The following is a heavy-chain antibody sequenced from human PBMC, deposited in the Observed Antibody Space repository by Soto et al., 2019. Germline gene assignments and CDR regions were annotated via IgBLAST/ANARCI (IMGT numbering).Heavy chain of an antibody. J-gene: IGHJ4*02. Sequence: GGSLRLSCAASGFTFSSYTMNWVRQAPGKGLEWVSCISLSGSDMYYAGSVKGRFTISRDNAKNSLSLQMNSLRAEDTAVYYCVRDHIWSFDYWGQGTPVTVSS. CDR2: ISLSGSDM. CDR1: GFTFSSYT. CDR3: VRDHIWSFDY. D-gene: IGHD3-10*01. V-gene: IGHV3-48*01.